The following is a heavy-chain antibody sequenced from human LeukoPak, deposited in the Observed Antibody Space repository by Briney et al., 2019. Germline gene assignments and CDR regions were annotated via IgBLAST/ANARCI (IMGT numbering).Heavy chain of an antibody. CDR1: EFTFSSYA. V-gene: IGHV3-23*01. Sequence: GGSLRLSCAASEFTFSSYAMSWVRQAPGKGLEWVSSISSSGANTYYADSVKGRFTISRDNSKNTLYLQMSSLRVEDTAVYYCAKRDRPCSGDCSAPYYFDYWGQGTLVTVSS. CDR2: ISSSGANT. CDR3: AKRDRPCSGDCSAPYYFDY. D-gene: IGHD2-21*02. J-gene: IGHJ4*02.